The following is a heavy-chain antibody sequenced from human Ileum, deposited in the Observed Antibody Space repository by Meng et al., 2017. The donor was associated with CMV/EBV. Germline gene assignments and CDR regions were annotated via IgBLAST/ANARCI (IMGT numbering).Heavy chain of an antibody. CDR3: TTYGGWSDS. D-gene: IGHD3-16*01. J-gene: IGHJ5*01. Sequence: SCAASGFTFSNAEMSWVRQATGKGLEWVGRIKTNSDGATVEYASPVKGRFTISRDDSKTTLYLQMNSLKSEDTGVYYCTTYGGWSDSWGQGTLVTVSS. CDR1: GFTFSNAE. CDR2: IKTNSDGATV. V-gene: IGHV3-15*01.